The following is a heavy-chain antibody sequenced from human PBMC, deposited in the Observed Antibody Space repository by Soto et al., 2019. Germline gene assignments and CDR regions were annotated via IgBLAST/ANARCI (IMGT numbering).Heavy chain of an antibody. V-gene: IGHV3-23*01. D-gene: IGHD2-2*01. CDR1: GFTFSSYA. CDR3: ANDYSGDGSSTSLGHY. J-gene: IGHJ4*02. CDR2: ISGSGGST. Sequence: EVQLLESGGGLVQPGGSLRLSCAASGFTFSSYAMSWVREAAGKGLEWVSAISGSGGSTYYADSVKGRFTISRDNSKNTLYLQMNSLRAEYTAVYYCANDYSGDGSSTSLGHYWGQALLITVSS.